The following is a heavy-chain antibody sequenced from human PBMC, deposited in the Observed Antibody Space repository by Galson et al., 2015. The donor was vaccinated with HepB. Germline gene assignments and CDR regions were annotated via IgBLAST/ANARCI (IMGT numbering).Heavy chain of an antibody. V-gene: IGHV3-33*01. CDR1: GFTFSSYG. Sequence: SLRLSCAASGFTFSSYGMHWVRQAPGKGLEWVAVIWYDGSNKYYADSVKGRFTISRDNSKNTLYLQMNSLRAEDTAVYYCARVTGSRSVDYWGQGTLVTVSS. D-gene: IGHD6-6*01. CDR2: IWYDGSNK. J-gene: IGHJ4*02. CDR3: ARVTGSRSVDY.